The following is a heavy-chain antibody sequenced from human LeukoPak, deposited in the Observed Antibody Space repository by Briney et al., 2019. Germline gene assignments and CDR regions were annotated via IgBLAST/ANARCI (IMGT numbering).Heavy chain of an antibody. J-gene: IGHJ4*02. Sequence: GGSLRLSCAASGFTFSSYSMNWVRQAPGKGLEWVSSISSSSSYIYYADSVKGRFTISRDNAKNSLYLQMNSLRAEDTAVYYCARDLYCSSTSCCMGTLDYWGQGTLVTVSS. CDR1: GFTFSSYS. D-gene: IGHD2-2*01. CDR3: ARDLYCSSTSCCMGTLDY. V-gene: IGHV3-21*01. CDR2: ISSSSSYI.